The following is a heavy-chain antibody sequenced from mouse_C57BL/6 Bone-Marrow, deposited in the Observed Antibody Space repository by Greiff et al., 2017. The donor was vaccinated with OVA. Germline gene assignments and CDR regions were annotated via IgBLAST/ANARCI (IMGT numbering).Heavy chain of an antibody. CDR1: GYTFTSYS. V-gene: IGHV1-14*01. J-gene: IGHJ4*01. Sequence: VQLQQSGAELVKPGASVKLSCKASGYTFTSYSMHWVKQRPGQGLEWIGYIYPYDDGTKYNEKFKGKATLTVDKSSSTAYMQLSSRTSEDSAVYYCARRGDHCWLEDWGQGTTVTVSA. CDR2: IYPYDDGT. D-gene: IGHD2-2*01. CDR3: ARRGDHCWLED.